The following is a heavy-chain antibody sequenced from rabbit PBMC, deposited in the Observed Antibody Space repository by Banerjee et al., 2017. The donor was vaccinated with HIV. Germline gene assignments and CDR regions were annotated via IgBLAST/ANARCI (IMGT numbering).Heavy chain of an antibody. V-gene: IGHV1S45*01. Sequence: QQQLEESGGGLVKPGGTLTLTCKASGIDFSSYYYMCWVRQAPGKGLEWIGCIYTGSDSTYYATWAKGRFTISKASSTTVTLQMATLTAADTATYFCARTGYTGYGFDLWGQGTLVTVS. CDR1: GIDFSSYYY. J-gene: IGHJ4*01. CDR3: ARTGYTGYGFDL. CDR2: IYTGSDST. D-gene: IGHD7-1*01.